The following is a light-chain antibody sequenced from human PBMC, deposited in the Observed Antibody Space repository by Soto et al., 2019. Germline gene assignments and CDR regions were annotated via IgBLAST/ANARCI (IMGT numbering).Light chain of an antibody. CDR3: QQYNNWPPVT. CDR2: GVS. CDR1: QSVSSN. V-gene: IGKV3-15*01. Sequence: EIVMTQSPATLSVSPGERATLSCRASQSVSSNLAWYQQKPGQDPRLLIYGVSTRATGIPARFSGSGSGTEFPLTISSLQSEDFVLYYCQQYNNWPPVTFGQGTKLEIK. J-gene: IGKJ2*01.